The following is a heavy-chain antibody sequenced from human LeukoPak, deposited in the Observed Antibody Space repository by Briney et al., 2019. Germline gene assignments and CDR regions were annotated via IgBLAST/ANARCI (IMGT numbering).Heavy chain of an antibody. V-gene: IGHV4-39*07. Sequence: SETLSLTCTVSGGSISSSSYYWGWIRQPPGKGLEWIGSIYYSGSTYYNPSLKSRVTVSVDTSKNQFSLKLSSVTAADTAVYYCARFNSGSYQHYFDYWGQGTLVTVSS. D-gene: IGHD1-26*01. J-gene: IGHJ4*02. CDR3: ARFNSGSYQHYFDY. CDR2: IYYSGST. CDR1: GGSISSSSYY.